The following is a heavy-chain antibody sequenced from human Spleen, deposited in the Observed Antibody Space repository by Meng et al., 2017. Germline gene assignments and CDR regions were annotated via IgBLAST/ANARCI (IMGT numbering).Heavy chain of an antibody. CDR1: GGSFSDYY. CDR3: ARGPTTMAHDFDY. Sequence: HVQLTELGPRLVKTSQTRSLTCVGSGGSFSDYYWRWIRQPPGKGLEWIGEINHSGSTNYNPSLESRATISVDTSQNNLSLKLSSVTAADSAVYYCARGPTTMAHDFDYWGQGTLVTVSS. V-gene: IGHV4-34*01. J-gene: IGHJ4*02. D-gene: IGHD4-11*01. CDR2: INHSGST.